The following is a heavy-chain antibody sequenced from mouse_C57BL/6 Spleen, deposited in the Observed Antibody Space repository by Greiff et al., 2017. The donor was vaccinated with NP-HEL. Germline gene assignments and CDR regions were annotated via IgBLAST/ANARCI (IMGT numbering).Heavy chain of an antibody. CDR3: TTPSEGDYFDY. J-gene: IGHJ2*01. Sequence: EVQLQQSGAELVRPGASVKLSCTASGFNIKDDYMHWVKQRPEQGLEWIGWIDPENGDTEYASKFQGKATITADTSSNTAYLQLSSLTSEDTAVYYCTTPSEGDYFDYWGQGTTLTVSS. CDR1: GFNIKDDY. V-gene: IGHV14-4*01. CDR2: IDPENGDT.